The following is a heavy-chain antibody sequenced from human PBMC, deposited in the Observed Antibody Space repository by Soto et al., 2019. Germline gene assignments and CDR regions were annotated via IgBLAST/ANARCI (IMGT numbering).Heavy chain of an antibody. CDR2: ISGSGGST. Sequence: EVQLLESGGGLVQPGGSLRLSCAASGFTFSSYAMSWVRQAPGKGLEWVSAISGSGGSTYYADSVKGRFTISRDNSKNTLYLQMNSLRAEDTAVYYCAKDSRMVVTAILDYWGQGTLVTVS. V-gene: IGHV3-23*01. CDR3: AKDSRMVVTAILDY. J-gene: IGHJ4*02. CDR1: GFTFSSYA. D-gene: IGHD2-21*02.